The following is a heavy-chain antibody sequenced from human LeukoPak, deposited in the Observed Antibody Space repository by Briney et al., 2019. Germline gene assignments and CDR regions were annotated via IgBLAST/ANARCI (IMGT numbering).Heavy chain of an antibody. CDR2: ISGSGGST. J-gene: IGHJ4*02. V-gene: IGHV3-23*01. D-gene: IGHD3-3*01. CDR1: GFTFRSYG. CDR3: ARDVSYDFWSGYYSWYFDY. Sequence: GGTLRLSCAASGFTFRSYGMSWVRQAPGKGLEWVSAISGSGGSTYYADSVKGRFTISRDNSKNTLYLQMNSLRAEDTAVYYCARDVSYDFWSGYYSWYFDYWGQGTLVTVSS.